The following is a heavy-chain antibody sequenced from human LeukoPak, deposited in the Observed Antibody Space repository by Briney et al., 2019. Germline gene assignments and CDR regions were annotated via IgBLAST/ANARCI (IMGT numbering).Heavy chain of an antibody. Sequence: GGSLRLSCAASGLTFDDYAMHWVRQAPGKGLEWVSGISWNSGSIGYADSVKGRFTISRDNAKNSLYLQMNSLRAEDTALYYCAKDYGSGSPFDYWGQGTPVTVSS. V-gene: IGHV3-9*01. J-gene: IGHJ4*02. CDR3: AKDYGSGSPFDY. CDR2: ISWNSGSI. D-gene: IGHD3-10*01. CDR1: GLTFDDYA.